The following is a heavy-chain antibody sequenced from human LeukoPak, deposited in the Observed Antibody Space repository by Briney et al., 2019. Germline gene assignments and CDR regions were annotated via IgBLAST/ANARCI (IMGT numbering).Heavy chain of an antibody. D-gene: IGHD4-17*01. CDR2: ISAYNGNT. CDR3: TKSGLDGAPPTD. CDR1: GYTFSLYG. V-gene: IGHV1-18*01. J-gene: IGHJ4*02. Sequence: ASVKVSCKASGYTFSLYGITWVRQAPGQGLEWMGWISAYNGNTNYAQNLQGRVTMTTDTFTSTAYMDLRSLRSDDTAVYYCTKSGLDGAPPTDWGQGTLVTVSS.